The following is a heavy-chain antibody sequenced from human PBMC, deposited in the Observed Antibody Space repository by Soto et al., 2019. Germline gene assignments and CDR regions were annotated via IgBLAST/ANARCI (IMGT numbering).Heavy chain of an antibody. CDR2: ISYDGGNK. D-gene: IGHD5-18*01. Sequence: PGGSLRLSCAASGFTFSSYGMHWVRQAPGKGLEWVAVISYDGGNKYYADSVKGRFTISRDNSKNTLYLQMNSLRAEDTAVYYCVNGPRWLQHDDHWGQGTLVTDPS. J-gene: IGHJ4*02. CDR1: GFTFSSYG. V-gene: IGHV3-30*03. CDR3: VNGPRWLQHDDH.